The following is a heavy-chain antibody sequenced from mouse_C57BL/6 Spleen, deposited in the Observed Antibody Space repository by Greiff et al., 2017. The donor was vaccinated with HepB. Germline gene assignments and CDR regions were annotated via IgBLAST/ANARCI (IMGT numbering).Heavy chain of an antibody. CDR1: GYTFTSYW. J-gene: IGHJ2*01. CDR3: ARDYYGNYFDY. D-gene: IGHD1-2*01. Sequence: VQLQQPGAELVKPGASVKLSCKASGYTFTSYWMHWVKQRPGHGLEWIGMIHPNSGSTNYNEKFKSKATLTVDKSSSTAYMQLSSLTSEDSAVYYCARDYYGNYFDYWGQGTTLTVSS. V-gene: IGHV1-64*01. CDR2: IHPNSGST.